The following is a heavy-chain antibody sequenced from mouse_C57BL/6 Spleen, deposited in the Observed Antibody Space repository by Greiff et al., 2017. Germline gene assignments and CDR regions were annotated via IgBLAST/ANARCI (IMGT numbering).Heavy chain of an antibody. Sequence: VQLKESGPGLAKPSQTLSLTCSVTGYSITSDYWNWIRKFPGNKLEYMGYISYSGSTYYNPSLKSRISITRDTSKNQYYLQLNSVTTENTATYYCARFSSIYYYGSSRPDWYFDVWGTGTTVTVSS. V-gene: IGHV3-8*01. D-gene: IGHD1-1*01. CDR1: GYSITSDY. CDR2: ISYSGST. J-gene: IGHJ1*03. CDR3: ARFSSIYYYGSSRPDWYFDV.